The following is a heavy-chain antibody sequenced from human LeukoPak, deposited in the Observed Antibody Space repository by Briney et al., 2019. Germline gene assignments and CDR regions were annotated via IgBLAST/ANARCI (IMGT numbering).Heavy chain of an antibody. D-gene: IGHD5-18*01. CDR2: INSRTTTT. CDR1: GFTFSSHN. CDR3: VRAFNGNSFGYGS. V-gene: IGHV3-48*01. J-gene: IGHJ5*02. Sequence: GGSLRLSCAASGFTFSSHNMNWVRQAPGKGLEWVSYINSRTTTTYYADSVKGRFTVSRDNGKNLLYLQVNSLRAEDTAVYYCVRAFNGNSFGYGSWGQGTLVTVSS.